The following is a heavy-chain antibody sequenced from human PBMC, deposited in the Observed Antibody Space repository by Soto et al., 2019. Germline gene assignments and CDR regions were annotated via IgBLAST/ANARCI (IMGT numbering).Heavy chain of an antibody. Sequence: PSETLSLTCTVSGGSISTGDYYWSWIRQPPGKGLEWIGYIYKDGSTFYNPSLKSRVSLSLDTSSSRFSLRLRSVTAADTAFYYCAREGQSRLATGYYDSWGPGTLVTVYS. CDR3: AREGQSRLATGYYDS. D-gene: IGHD3-9*01. V-gene: IGHV4-30-4*01. CDR1: GGSISTGDYY. CDR2: IYKDGST. J-gene: IGHJ4*02.